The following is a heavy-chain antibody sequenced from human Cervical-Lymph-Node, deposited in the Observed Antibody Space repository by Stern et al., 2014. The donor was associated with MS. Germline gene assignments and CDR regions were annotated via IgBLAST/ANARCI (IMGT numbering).Heavy chain of an antibody. CDR2: IYTSGSA. D-gene: IGHD2-21*02. V-gene: IGHV4-61*02. CDR3: ARGDRRLRAFDL. CDR1: GASMTTGSYY. Sequence: QVQLQESGPGLVKPSQTLSLTCTVSGASMTTGSYYWNWIRQPAGKGVEWIGQIYTSGSASYHPSLKNRLSLSVDTSKNQFSLIWSAVPAADTAVYYCARGDRRLRAFDLWGQGTMVTVSS. J-gene: IGHJ3*01.